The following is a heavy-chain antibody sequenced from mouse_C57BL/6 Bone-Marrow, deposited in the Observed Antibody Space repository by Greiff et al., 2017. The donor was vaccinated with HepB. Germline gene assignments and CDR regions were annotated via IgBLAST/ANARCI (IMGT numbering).Heavy chain of an antibody. J-gene: IGHJ2*01. Sequence: DVKLVESGGGLVKPGGSLKLSCAASGFTFSSYAMSWVRQTPEKRLEWVATISDGGSYTYYPDNVKGRFTISRDNAKNNLYLQMSHLKSEDTAMYYCATMITFDYWGQGTTRTVSS. D-gene: IGHD2-4*01. CDR3: ATMITFDY. CDR1: GFTFSSYA. V-gene: IGHV5-4*03. CDR2: ISDGGSYT.